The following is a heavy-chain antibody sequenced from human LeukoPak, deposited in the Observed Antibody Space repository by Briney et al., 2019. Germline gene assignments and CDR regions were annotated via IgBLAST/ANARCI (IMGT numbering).Heavy chain of an antibody. D-gene: IGHD2-8*01. CDR3: ARGYCATTNCPPHAI. CDR2: VSFDGSRE. CDR1: GFTFSSYG. Sequence: GGSLRLSCAASGFTFSSYGMHWVRQAPGKGLEWVAVVSFDGSREYLADSVKHRFTISRDNSKNTLYLQMNSLTVEDTAFYYCARGYCATTNCPPHAIWGQGTLVTVSS. V-gene: IGHV3-30*19. J-gene: IGHJ4*02.